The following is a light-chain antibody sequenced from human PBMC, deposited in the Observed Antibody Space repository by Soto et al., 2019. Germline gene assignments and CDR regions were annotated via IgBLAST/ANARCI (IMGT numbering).Light chain of an antibody. CDR1: QSIGSW. Sequence: DIQMTQSPSTLSASVGDRVTITCRASQSIGSWLAWYQHKPGKAPKLLIFDAFSLESGVPSRFSGSGSATEFTLTISSLQPADFATYYCQRYNTYSRTFGQGTNVEIK. CDR3: QRYNTYSRT. V-gene: IGKV1-5*01. J-gene: IGKJ1*01. CDR2: DAF.